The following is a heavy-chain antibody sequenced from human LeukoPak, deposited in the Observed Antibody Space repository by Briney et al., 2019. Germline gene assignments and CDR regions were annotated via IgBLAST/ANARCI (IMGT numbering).Heavy chain of an antibody. V-gene: IGHV1-69*13. J-gene: IGHJ5*02. Sequence: SVKVSCKASGYTFTSYDINWVRQAPGQGLEWMGGIIPIFGTANYAQKFQGRVTITADESTSTAYMELSSLRSEDTAVYYCARGDSSGYYNWFDPWGQGTLVTVSS. CDR2: IIPIFGTA. D-gene: IGHD3-22*01. CDR1: GYTFTSYD. CDR3: ARGDSSGYYNWFDP.